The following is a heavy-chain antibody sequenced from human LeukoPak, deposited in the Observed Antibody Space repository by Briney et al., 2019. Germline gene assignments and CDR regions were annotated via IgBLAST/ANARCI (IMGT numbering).Heavy chain of an antibody. J-gene: IGHJ4*02. V-gene: IGHV3-30*18. CDR3: AKDGHNNGWHEPFDY. CDR1: GFTFSAYG. Sequence: HPGGSLRLSCAVSGFTFSAYGVHWVRQAPGKGLEWVAGTSYDGTKEDYADSVKGRFTASRDMSKNTLYLQMSSLRAEDTALYYCAKDGHNNGWHEPFDYWGQGTLVTVSS. D-gene: IGHD6-19*01. CDR2: TSYDGTKE.